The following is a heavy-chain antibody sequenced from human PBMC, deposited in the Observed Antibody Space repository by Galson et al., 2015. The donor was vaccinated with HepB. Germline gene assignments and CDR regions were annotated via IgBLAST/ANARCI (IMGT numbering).Heavy chain of an antibody. V-gene: IGHV3-21*01. J-gene: IGHJ4*02. CDR3: ARDTSPLDY. D-gene: IGHD2/OR15-2a*01. CDR2: ISGSSSYI. Sequence: SLRLSCAASGFTFSSYTMNWVRQAPGKGLEWVSSISGSSSYIYYADSVKGRFTISRANAKHSLYLQVNSLRAEDTAVYYCARDTSPLDYWGQGTLVTVSS. CDR1: GFTFSSYT.